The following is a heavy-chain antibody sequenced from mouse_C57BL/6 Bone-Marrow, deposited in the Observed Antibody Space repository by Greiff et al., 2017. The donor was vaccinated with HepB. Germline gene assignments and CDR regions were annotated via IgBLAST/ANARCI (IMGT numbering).Heavy chain of an antibody. CDR3: TTYGSSYWFAY. CDR2: IDPENGDT. CDR1: GFNIKDDY. Sequence: VQLQQSGAELVRPGASVKLSCTASGFNIKDDYMHWVKQRPEQGLEWIGWIDPENGDTEYASKFQGKATITADTSSNTAYLQLSSLTSEDTAVYYCTTYGSSYWFAYWGQGTLDTVSA. D-gene: IGHD1-1*01. V-gene: IGHV14-4*01. J-gene: IGHJ3*01.